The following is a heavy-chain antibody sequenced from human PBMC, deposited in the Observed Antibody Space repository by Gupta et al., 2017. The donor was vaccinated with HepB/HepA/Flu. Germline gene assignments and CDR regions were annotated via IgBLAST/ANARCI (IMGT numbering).Heavy chain of an antibody. CDR3: ARERINWNPFYYYYMDV. Sequence: QVQLQESGPGLVKPSETLALTCTVSGGSMSGGPIRSYYWSWIRQPAGKGLEWIGRIYETGSTNYNPSLKSRVTMSVDTSKNHFSLKLTSVTAADSAVYYCARERINWNPFYYYYMDVWGKGTTVTVSS. CDR1: GGSMSGGPIRSYY. CDR2: IYETGST. V-gene: IGHV4-4*07. J-gene: IGHJ6*03. D-gene: IGHD1-20*01.